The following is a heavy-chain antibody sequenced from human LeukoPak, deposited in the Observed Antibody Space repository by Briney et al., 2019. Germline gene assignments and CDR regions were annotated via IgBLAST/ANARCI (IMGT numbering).Heavy chain of an antibody. V-gene: IGHV4-59*01. CDR1: GGSISSYY. D-gene: IGHD6-13*01. CDR3: ARDHSSSWYEAQSSGFDP. CDR2: IYYSGST. J-gene: IGHJ5*02. Sequence: SETLSLTCTVSGGSISSYYWSWIRQPPGKGLEWIGYIYYSGSTNYNPSLKSRVTISVDTSKNQFSLKLSSVTAADTAVYYCARDHSSSWYEAQSSGFDPWGQGTLVTVSS.